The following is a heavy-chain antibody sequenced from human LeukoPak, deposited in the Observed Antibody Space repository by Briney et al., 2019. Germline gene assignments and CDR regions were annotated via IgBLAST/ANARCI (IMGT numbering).Heavy chain of an antibody. CDR2: IRYDGDNE. D-gene: IGHD1-26*01. J-gene: IGHJ3*02. Sequence: PGGSLRLSCAASGFTFSTYGFHWVRQAPGKGLEWVAFIRYDGDNEYYAGSVKGRFTLSRGDSKNTLYLQMNSLIPEDTAVYYCARDRGGKYSQAFDIWGQGTMVTVSS. V-gene: IGHV3-30*02. CDR3: ARDRGGKYSQAFDI. CDR1: GFTFSTYG.